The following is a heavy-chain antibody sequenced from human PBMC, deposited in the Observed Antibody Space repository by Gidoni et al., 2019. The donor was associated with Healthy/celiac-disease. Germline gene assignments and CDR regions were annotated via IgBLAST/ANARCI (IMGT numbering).Heavy chain of an antibody. J-gene: IGHJ3*01. CDR2: INPKSGGT. CDR1: IYTFTGHY. D-gene: IGHD3-22*01. CDR3: ALGGYFDSSGYLAFDV. Sequence: QVQLVQSGAAVKKPGASMKVSCKASIYTFTGHYMHWVRQAPGQGLEWMGWINPKSGGTNYAQKFQGWVTMTRDTSISTAYMELSRLRSDDTAVYYCALGGYFDSSGYLAFDVWGQGTMVTVSS. V-gene: IGHV1-2*04.